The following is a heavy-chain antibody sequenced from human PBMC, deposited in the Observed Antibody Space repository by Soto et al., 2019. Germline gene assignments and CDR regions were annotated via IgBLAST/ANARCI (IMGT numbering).Heavy chain of an antibody. J-gene: IGHJ5*02. CDR2: IYYSGST. V-gene: IGHV4-59*08. CDR1: GGSISSYY. Sequence: SGTLSLTCTVSGGSISSYYWSWIRQPPGKGLEWIGYIYYSGSTNYNPSLKSRVTISVDTSKNQFSLRLSSVTAADTAVYYCARGNDYWSPKSIRWFDPWGQGTLVNVYS. D-gene: IGHD3-3*01. CDR3: ARGNDYWSPKSIRWFDP.